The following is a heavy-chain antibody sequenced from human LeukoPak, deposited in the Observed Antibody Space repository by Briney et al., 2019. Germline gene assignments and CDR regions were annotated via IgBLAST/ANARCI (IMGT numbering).Heavy chain of an antibody. D-gene: IGHD1-1*01. V-gene: IGHV3-53*01. Sequence: GGSLRLSCAASGFTFSSYSMNWVRQAPGKGLEWVSVIYSGGSTYYADSVKGRFTISRDNSKNTLYLQMNSLRAEDTAVYYCASGEVLGAFDIWGQGTMVTVSS. J-gene: IGHJ3*02. CDR3: ASGEVLGAFDI. CDR1: GFTFSSYS. CDR2: IYSGGST.